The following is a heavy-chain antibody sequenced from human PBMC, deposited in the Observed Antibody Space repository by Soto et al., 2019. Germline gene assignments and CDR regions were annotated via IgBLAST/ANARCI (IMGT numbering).Heavy chain of an antibody. D-gene: IGHD2-2*03. CDR3: ARSLEIVLVPAAMQVGWFDP. V-gene: IGHV4-30-2*01. CDR1: GGSISSGGYS. Sequence: QLQLQESGSRLVKPSQTLSLTCAVSGGSISSGGYSWSWIRQPPGKGLERIGYIYRIGGTYYNLPIKSRVTTSVDWSKNQLSLMLSSVTAADATVYYCARSLEIVLVPAAMQVGWFDPWGQGTLVTVSS. CDR2: IYRIGGT. J-gene: IGHJ5*02.